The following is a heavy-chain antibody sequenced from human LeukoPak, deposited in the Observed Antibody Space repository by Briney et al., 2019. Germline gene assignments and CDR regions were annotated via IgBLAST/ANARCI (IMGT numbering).Heavy chain of an antibody. Sequence: PSETLSLTCTVSGGSISRYYWSWIRQPPGKGLEWIGYIYYSGSSNYNPSLKSRVTISADTSKNQFSLKLISVTAADTAVYYCASRPQGPYCSGGTCYDYYYGMDVWGQGTTVTVSS. D-gene: IGHD2-15*01. J-gene: IGHJ6*02. V-gene: IGHV4-59*12. CDR2: IYYSGSS. CDR1: GGSISRYY. CDR3: ASRPQGPYCSGGTCYDYYYGMDV.